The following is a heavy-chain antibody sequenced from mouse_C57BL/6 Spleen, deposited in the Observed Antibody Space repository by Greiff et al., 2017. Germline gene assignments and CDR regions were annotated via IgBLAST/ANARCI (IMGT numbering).Heavy chain of an antibody. CDR2: IYPGSGST. V-gene: IGHV1-55*01. J-gene: IGHJ4*01. Sequence: VQLQQPGAELVKPGASVKMSCKASGYTFTSYWITWVKQRPGQGLEWIGDIYPGSGSTNYNEKFKSKATLTVDTSSSPAYMQLSSLTSADSAVYYCARSAYYYGSSSDAMDYWGQGTSVTVSS. D-gene: IGHD1-1*01. CDR1: GYTFTSYW. CDR3: ARSAYYYGSSSDAMDY.